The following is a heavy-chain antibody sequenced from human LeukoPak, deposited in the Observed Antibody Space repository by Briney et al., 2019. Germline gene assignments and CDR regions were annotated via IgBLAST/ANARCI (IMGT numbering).Heavy chain of an antibody. CDR3: ARAREITVSGTDYFDY. CDR2: IKHDGSGP. D-gene: IGHD6-19*01. J-gene: IGHJ4*02. Sequence: GGSLRLSCAASGFTFSTYWMTWVRQAPGKGLEWVANIKHDGSGPSYLDSVKGRFTISRDNARNSLSLQMGSLRAEDTAVYYCARAREITVSGTDYFDYWGQGTLVTVSS. V-gene: IGHV3-7*01. CDR1: GFTFSTYW.